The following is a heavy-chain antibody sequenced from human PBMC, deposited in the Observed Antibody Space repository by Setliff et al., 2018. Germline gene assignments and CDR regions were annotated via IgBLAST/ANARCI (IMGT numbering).Heavy chain of an antibody. J-gene: IGHJ4*02. CDR2: ITAGIVDT. D-gene: IGHD1-7*01. CDR3: TKELDYIDTSGFQGGY. CDR1: GYSFTSYY. Sequence: ASVKVSCKASGYSFTSYYMYWVRQAPGQGLEWMGWITAGIVDTKYYADSVKGRFTISRDTPKNTFYLQMNSLRVDDTAVYYCTKELDYIDTSGFQGGYWGQGTLVTVSS. V-gene: IGHV1-2*02.